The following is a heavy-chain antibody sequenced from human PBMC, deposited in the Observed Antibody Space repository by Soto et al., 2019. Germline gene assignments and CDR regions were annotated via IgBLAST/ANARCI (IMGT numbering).Heavy chain of an antibody. CDR2: ISGSAGMT. D-gene: IGHD4-4*01. J-gene: IGHJ4*02. CDR1: GITFSIYA. Sequence: EVQVLESGGGSVQPGGSLRLSCAASGITFSIYAMSWVRQAPGKGLEWVSAISGSAGMTYYADSVKGRVTSSRDNSKKPLYLQMSRLRADDTAVYFCAKGWGFSNYYYDYWGQGTLVTVSS. V-gene: IGHV3-23*01. CDR3: AKGWGFSNYYYDY.